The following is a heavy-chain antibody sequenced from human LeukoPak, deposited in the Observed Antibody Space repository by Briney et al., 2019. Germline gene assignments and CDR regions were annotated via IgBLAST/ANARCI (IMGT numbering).Heavy chain of an antibody. CDR1: GFTFSSYA. CDR2: ISGSGGNT. V-gene: IGHV3-23*01. D-gene: IGHD6-13*01. Sequence: GGSLRLSCAASGFTFSSYAMSWVRQAPGKGLEWVSIISGSGGNTYYADSVKGRFTISRDNSKNTLYLQMNSLRAEDTAIYYCAKVTGLYSNFNWFDPWGQGTPVTVSS. CDR3: AKVTGLYSNFNWFDP. J-gene: IGHJ5*02.